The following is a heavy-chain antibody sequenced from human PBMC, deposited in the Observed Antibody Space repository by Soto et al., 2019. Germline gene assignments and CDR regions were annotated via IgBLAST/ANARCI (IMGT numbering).Heavy chain of an antibody. CDR2: VSWNSGFT. CDR3: VKGGSASVAMLDAFDI. J-gene: IGHJ3*02. Sequence: EVQLVESGGGLVQPGRSLRLSCAASGFTIDDYAMHWVRQPPGKGLEWVSGVSWNSGFTGYADSVKGRFTISRDNAKNSLYLQTNSLRAEDTALYYCVKGGSASVAMLDAFDIWGQGTMVTVSS. V-gene: IGHV3-9*01. CDR1: GFTIDDYA. D-gene: IGHD2-2*01.